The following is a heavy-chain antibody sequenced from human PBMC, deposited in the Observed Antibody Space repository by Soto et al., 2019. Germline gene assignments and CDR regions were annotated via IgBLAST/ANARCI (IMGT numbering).Heavy chain of an antibody. Sequence: QVQLVQSGAEVKKPGSSVKVSCKASGGTFSSYAISWVRQAPGQGLEWMGGIIPIFGTAHYAQKFQGSVTITADESTSTAYMLRSSLRSADTAVYYCARSSIGYGGGDCYSGWYFDLWGRGTLVTVSS. J-gene: IGHJ2*01. V-gene: IGHV1-69*01. D-gene: IGHD2-21*02. CDR2: IIPIFGTA. CDR3: ARSSIGYGGGDCYSGWYFDL. CDR1: GGTFSSYA.